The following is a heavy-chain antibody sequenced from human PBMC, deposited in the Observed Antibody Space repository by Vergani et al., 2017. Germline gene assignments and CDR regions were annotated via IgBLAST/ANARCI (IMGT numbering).Heavy chain of an antibody. Sequence: QVQLVQSGAEVQKPGSSVKVSCKASGGTFSSYAISWVRQAPGQGLEWMGRIIPIFGTANYAQKFQGRVTITADESTSTAYMELSSLRSEDTAVYYCARDYQALGQQLGLPGKIWFDPWGQGTLVTVSS. CDR1: GGTFSSYA. CDR3: ARDYQALGQQLGLPGKIWFDP. V-gene: IGHV1-69*18. CDR2: IIPIFGTA. D-gene: IGHD6-13*01. J-gene: IGHJ5*02.